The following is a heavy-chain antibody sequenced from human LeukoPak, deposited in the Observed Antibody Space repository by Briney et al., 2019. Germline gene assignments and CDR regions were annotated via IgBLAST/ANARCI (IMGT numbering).Heavy chain of an antibody. D-gene: IGHD3-22*01. Sequence: PSETLSLTCTVSGGSISSGGYYWSWIRQHPGKGLEWIGYIYYSGSTYYNPSLKSRVTISVDTSKNQFSLKLSSVTAADTAVYYCARSNPTANYYDSSGYYGDFDYWGQGTLVTVSS. J-gene: IGHJ4*02. V-gene: IGHV4-31*03. CDR2: IYYSGST. CDR1: GGSISSGGYY. CDR3: ARSNPTANYYDSSGYYGDFDY.